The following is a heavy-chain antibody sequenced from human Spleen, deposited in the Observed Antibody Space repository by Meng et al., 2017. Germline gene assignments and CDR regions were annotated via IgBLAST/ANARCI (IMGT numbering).Heavy chain of an antibody. V-gene: IGHV7-4-1*02. D-gene: IGHD6-13*01. CDR2: INSNTGNP. J-gene: IGHJ4*02. CDR3: ARGSLEADEDPG. Sequence: QVQLVQSGSELKKPGASVKVSCEASGYTFTNYALKWVRQAPAQGLEWMGWINSNTGNPTYAQGFTGRFVFSLDTSVSTAYLQIRSLKTDDTAVYYCARGSLEADEDPGWGQGTLVTVSS. CDR1: GYTFTNYA.